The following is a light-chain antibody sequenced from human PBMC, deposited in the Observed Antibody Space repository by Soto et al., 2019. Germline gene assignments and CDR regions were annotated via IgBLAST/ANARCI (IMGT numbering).Light chain of an antibody. CDR3: QQYVSSLGT. CDR1: QSVSSN. CDR2: GAS. J-gene: IGKJ1*01. Sequence: EIVMTQSPATLSVSPGERATLSCRASQSVSSNLAWYQQKRGQAPRLLMYGASTRATDIPARFSGSGSGTEFTLTISSLQSEDFAVYYCQQYVSSLGTFGQGTKVEIK. V-gene: IGKV3-15*01.